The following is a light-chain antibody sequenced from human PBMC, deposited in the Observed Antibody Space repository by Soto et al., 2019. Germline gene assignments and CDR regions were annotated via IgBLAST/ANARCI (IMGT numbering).Light chain of an antibody. CDR2: GAS. V-gene: IGKV3-20*01. CDR3: QHYGSLVLT. CDR1: QSVSSSY. J-gene: IGKJ4*01. Sequence: EIVLTQSPGTLSLSPGERATLSCRASQSVSSSYLAWYQQKPGQAPRLLIYGASSRATGIPDRFSGSGSGTDFNLTISRLEPEDFAVSYCQHYGSLVLTFGGGTKVEIK.